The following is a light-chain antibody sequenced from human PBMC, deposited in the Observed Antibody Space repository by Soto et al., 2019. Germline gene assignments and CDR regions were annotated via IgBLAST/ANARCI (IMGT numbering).Light chain of an antibody. CDR2: GAS. V-gene: IGKV3-20*01. Sequence: IGMTQSPATLSVYPGERATLSCRASQSVSSSYLAWYQQKPGQAPRLLIYGASNRATGIPDRFSGSGSGTDFTLTISRLEPEDFAVYYCQQYGSSGTFGQGTKVDIK. J-gene: IGKJ1*01. CDR3: QQYGSSGT. CDR1: QSVSSSY.